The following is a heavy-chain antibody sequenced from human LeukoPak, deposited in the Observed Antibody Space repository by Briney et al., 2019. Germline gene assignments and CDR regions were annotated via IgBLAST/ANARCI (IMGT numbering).Heavy chain of an antibody. CDR3: ARDWEIGLFGYFDY. V-gene: IGHV1-18*01. CDR2: ISGHSGNT. J-gene: IGHJ4*02. D-gene: IGHD1-26*01. CDR1: GYTSCSYG. Sequence: GAAVRVSCKPSGYTSCSYGISWGRPAPGQGLEWMGWISGHSGNTNYAQKSQGGVTVTTDTSTTTAYMELRSLRFDDTAIYYCARDWEIGLFGYFDYWGQGTLVTVSS.